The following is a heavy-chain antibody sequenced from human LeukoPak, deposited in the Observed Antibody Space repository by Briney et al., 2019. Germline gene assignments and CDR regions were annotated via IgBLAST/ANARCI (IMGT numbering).Heavy chain of an antibody. Sequence: ASVKASCKASGYTFTNYYMHWVRQAPGQGLEWMGIINPSGGTTNYAQKFQGRVTMTRDTSTSTVYMELSSLRSEDTAVYYCAKDSAAPGTRGWFDPWGQGTLVTVSS. CDR1: GYTFTNYY. CDR2: INPSGGTT. J-gene: IGHJ5*02. CDR3: AKDSAAPGTRGWFDP. V-gene: IGHV1-46*01. D-gene: IGHD6-13*01.